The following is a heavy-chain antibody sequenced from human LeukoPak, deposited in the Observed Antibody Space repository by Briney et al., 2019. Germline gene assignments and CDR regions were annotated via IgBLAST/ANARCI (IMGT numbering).Heavy chain of an antibody. Sequence: PGGSLRLSCAASVFTFSSYEMKWVRQAPGKGLQWVSYISSCGSTIYYADSVKGRFTISRDNTKNSLYLQMNSLRVEDTAVYYCARAIGDFGRYGVDVWGQGTTITVFS. J-gene: IGHJ6*02. CDR2: ISSCGSTI. V-gene: IGHV3-48*03. CDR1: VFTFSSYE. D-gene: IGHD4-17*01. CDR3: ARAIGDFGRYGVDV.